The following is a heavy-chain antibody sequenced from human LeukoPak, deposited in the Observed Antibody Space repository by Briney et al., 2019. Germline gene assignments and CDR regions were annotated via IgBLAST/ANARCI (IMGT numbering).Heavy chain of an antibody. Sequence: SVTLSLTCAVYGGSFRGYYRSWICQLLGKGLEWIGEINHSGSTNYNPSLKSRVTISVDTSKNQFSLKLSSVTAADTAVYYCARLHSSSWYADYWGQGTLVTVSS. V-gene: IGHV4-34*01. J-gene: IGHJ4*02. CDR2: INHSGST. D-gene: IGHD6-13*01. CDR3: ARLHSSSWYADY. CDR1: GGSFRGYY.